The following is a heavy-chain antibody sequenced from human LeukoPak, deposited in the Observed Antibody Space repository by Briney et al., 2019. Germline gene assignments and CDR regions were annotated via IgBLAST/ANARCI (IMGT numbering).Heavy chain of an antibody. V-gene: IGHV3-7*04. Sequence: PGGSLRLSCAASGFTFNSYWMSWVRQAPGKGLEWVANIRQDGSEKYYVDSVKGRFTISRDNAKNSLYLQMSSLRADDTAVYYCAREGSLWFGESKADYWGQGTLVTVSS. CDR3: AREGSLWFGESKADY. D-gene: IGHD3-10*01. CDR2: IRQDGSEK. J-gene: IGHJ4*02. CDR1: GFTFNSYW.